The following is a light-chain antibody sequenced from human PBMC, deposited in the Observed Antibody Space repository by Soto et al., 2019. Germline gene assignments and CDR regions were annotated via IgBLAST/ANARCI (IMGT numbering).Light chain of an antibody. V-gene: IGKV1-5*03. CDR3: QQFNSFSYT. CDR2: KTS. Sequence: DIQMTQSPSTLSASVGDRVTITCRASQSISDWLAWYQQKPGNAPKLLIYKTSTLESGVPSRFSGSGSGTEFTLTISSLQPEDFATYYCQQFNSFSYTFGQGTKVDI. CDR1: QSISDW. J-gene: IGKJ2*01.